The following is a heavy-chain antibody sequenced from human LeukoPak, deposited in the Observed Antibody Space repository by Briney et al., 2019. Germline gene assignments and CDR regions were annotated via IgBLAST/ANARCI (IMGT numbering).Heavy chain of an antibody. J-gene: IGHJ6*03. V-gene: IGHV3-48*03. CDR1: GFMFSTYE. CDR2: ISYNGRSI. CDR3: AKDGDTVSGTYYFDMDV. Sequence: GGSLRLSCAASGFMFSTYEMNWVRQAPGKGLEWLSYISYNGRSIYYADSVKGRFTISRDNAKNSLYLQMNSLRAEDTALYYCAKDGDTVSGTYYFDMDVWGKGTTVTISS. D-gene: IGHD1-26*01.